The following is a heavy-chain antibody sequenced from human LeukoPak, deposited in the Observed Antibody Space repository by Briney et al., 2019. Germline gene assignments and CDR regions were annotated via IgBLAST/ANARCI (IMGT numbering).Heavy chain of an antibody. D-gene: IGHD1-26*01. CDR1: GGTFSSYA. Sequence: ASVKVSCKASGGTFSSYAISWVRQAPGQGLEWMGWISAYNDNTNSAQNLQGRVTMTTDTSASAAYLELRSLRSDDTAVYYCARGGNYLDYWGQGTPVTVSS. CDR2: ISAYNDNT. V-gene: IGHV1-18*01. J-gene: IGHJ4*02. CDR3: ARGGNYLDY.